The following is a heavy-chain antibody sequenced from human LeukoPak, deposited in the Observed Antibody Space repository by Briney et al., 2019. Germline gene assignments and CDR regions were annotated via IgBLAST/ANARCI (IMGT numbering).Heavy chain of an antibody. Sequence: PSETLSLTCTVSGGSISSYYWSWIRQPAGKGLEWIGSIYYSGSTYYNPSLKSRVTISVDTSKNQFSLKLSSVTAADTAVYYCAREGRTYYMDVWGKGTTVTVSS. CDR2: IYYSGST. CDR1: GGSISSYY. D-gene: IGHD1/OR15-1a*01. J-gene: IGHJ6*03. V-gene: IGHV4-4*07. CDR3: AREGRTYYMDV.